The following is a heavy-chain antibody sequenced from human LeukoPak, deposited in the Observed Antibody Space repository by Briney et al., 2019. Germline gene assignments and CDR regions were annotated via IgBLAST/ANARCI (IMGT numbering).Heavy chain of an antibody. J-gene: IGHJ4*02. CDR3: AKGQWEPYEH. V-gene: IGHV3-30-3*01. CDR2: ISYDGSNK. D-gene: IGHD1-26*01. CDR1: GFTFSSYA. Sequence: PGGSLRLSCAASGFTFSSYAMHWVRQAPGKGLEWVAVISYDGSNKYYADSVKGRFTISRDNSKNTLYLQMNSLRAEDTAVYYCAKGQWEPYEHWGQGTLVTVSS.